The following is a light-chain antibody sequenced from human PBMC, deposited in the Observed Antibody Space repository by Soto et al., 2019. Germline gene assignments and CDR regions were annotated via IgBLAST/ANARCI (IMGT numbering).Light chain of an antibody. CDR2: EVT. CDR1: SSDVGAYNY. Sequence: QSVLTQPPSASGSPGQSVTISCTGTSSDVGAYNYVSWYQQYPGKAPKLMIYEVTKRPSGVPDRFSGSKCGNTASLTVSGLQAEDEADYYCTSYVGNNIWVFGGGTKLTVL. CDR3: TSYVGNNIWV. V-gene: IGLV2-8*01. J-gene: IGLJ3*02.